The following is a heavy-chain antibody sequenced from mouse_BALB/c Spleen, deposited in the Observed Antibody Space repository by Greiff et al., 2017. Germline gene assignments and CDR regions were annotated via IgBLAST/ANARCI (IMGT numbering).Heavy chain of an antibody. CDR3: ARSYYRYDVGAWFAY. CDR1: GFTFSSFG. V-gene: IGHV5-17*02. D-gene: IGHD2-14*01. Sequence: EVHLVESGGGLVQPGGSRKLSCAASGFTFSSFGMHWVRQAPEKGLEWVAYISSGSSTIYYADTVKGRFTISRDNPKNTLFLQMTSLRSEDTAMYYCARSYYRYDVGAWFAYWGQGTLVTVSA. CDR2: ISSGSSTI. J-gene: IGHJ3*01.